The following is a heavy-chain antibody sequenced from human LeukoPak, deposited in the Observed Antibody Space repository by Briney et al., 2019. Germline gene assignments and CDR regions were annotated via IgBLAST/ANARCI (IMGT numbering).Heavy chain of an antibody. CDR1: GGSISSGDYY. CDR3: AGDGKQWPREYYFDY. V-gene: IGHV4-61*08. D-gene: IGHD6-19*01. J-gene: IGHJ4*02. Sequence: SETLSLTCTVSGGSISSGDYYWSWIRQPPGKGLEWIGYIYYSGSTNYNPSLKSRVTISVDTSKNQFSLKLCSLTAADTAVYFCAGDGKQWPREYYFDYWGQGTLVTVSS. CDR2: IYYSGST.